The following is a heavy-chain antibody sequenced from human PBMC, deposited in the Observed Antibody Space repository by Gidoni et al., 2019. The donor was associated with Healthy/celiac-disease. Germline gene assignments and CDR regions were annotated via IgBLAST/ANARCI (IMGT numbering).Heavy chain of an antibody. Sequence: EVQLVESGGGLVQPGGSLRLSCSVSGFTFSRYSMNWVRQAPGKGLEWVSYISSSSSTIYYADSVKGRFTISRDNAKNSLYLQMNSLRAEDTAVYYCARTIAVAAPHDAFDIWGQGTMVTVSS. CDR3: ARTIAVAAPHDAFDI. CDR1: GFTFSRYS. CDR2: ISSSSSTI. V-gene: IGHV3-48*01. J-gene: IGHJ3*02. D-gene: IGHD6-19*01.